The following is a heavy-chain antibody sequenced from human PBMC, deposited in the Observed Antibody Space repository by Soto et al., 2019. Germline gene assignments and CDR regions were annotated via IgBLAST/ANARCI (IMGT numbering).Heavy chain of an antibody. Sequence: SETLSLTCAVSGGSISSGGYSWSWIRQPPGKGLEWIGYIYPGGTTYYNPSLKSRATLSVDRAKSQFSLNLSSVTAADTAVYLCARVWFGSFDYWGQGAPVTVSS. CDR3: ARVWFGSFDY. J-gene: IGHJ4*02. D-gene: IGHD3-10*01. CDR1: GGSISSGGYS. V-gene: IGHV4-30-2*01. CDR2: IYPGGTT.